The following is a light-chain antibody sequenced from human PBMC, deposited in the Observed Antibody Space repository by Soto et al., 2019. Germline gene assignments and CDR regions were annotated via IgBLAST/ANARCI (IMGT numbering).Light chain of an antibody. Sequence: QSVLTQPASVSGSPGQSITISCTGTSSDVGGYNYVSWYQQHPGKAPKLMIYDVSNRPSGVSNRFSDSKSGNTASLTISGLQAEDEADYYCSSYTTSSTVVFGGRTKLTVL. V-gene: IGLV2-14*01. J-gene: IGLJ2*01. CDR3: SSYTTSSTVV. CDR2: DVS. CDR1: SSDVGGYNY.